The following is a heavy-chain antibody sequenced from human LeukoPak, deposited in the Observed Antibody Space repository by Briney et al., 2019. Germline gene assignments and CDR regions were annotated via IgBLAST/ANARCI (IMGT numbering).Heavy chain of an antibody. V-gene: IGHV3-30*18. CDR2: ISHDGSKK. CDR3: AKVSTGTTGMDV. CDR1: GFTFSSYG. J-gene: IGHJ6*02. Sequence: PGGSLRLSCAASGFTFSSYGMHWVRQAPGKGLEWVAVISHDGSKKYYADSVKGRFTISRDNSKNSLYLQMNSLRAEDTAVYYCAKVSTGTTGMDVWGQGTTVTVSS. D-gene: IGHD1-7*01.